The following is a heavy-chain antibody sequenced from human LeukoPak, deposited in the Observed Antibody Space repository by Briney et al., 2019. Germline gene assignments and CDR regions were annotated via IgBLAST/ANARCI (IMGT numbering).Heavy chain of an antibody. CDR1: GGSFSGYY. V-gene: IGHV4-34*01. CDR3: ARVVGAWSRDAFDI. Sequence: SETLSLTCAVYGGSFSGYYWSWIRQPPGKGLEWIGEINHSGSTNYNPSLKSRVTISVDTSKNQFSLKLGSVTAADTAVYYCARVVGAWSRDAFDIWGQGTMVTVSS. CDR2: INHSGST. J-gene: IGHJ3*02. D-gene: IGHD1-26*01.